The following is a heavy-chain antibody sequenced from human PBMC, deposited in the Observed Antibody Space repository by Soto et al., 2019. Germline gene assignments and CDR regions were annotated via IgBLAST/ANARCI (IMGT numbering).Heavy chain of an antibody. V-gene: IGHV4-30-4*01. CDR2: ISYSGTT. J-gene: IGHJ5*02. CDR3: ARYSGSYFDWFDP. Sequence: PSETLSLTCTVSGDSISSNNNYWSWFRQPPGEGLEWIGFISYSGTTSYSPSLKSRVAISLDTSKNQFSLSLSSVTAADTAVYYCARYSGSYFDWFDPWGQGTLVT. D-gene: IGHD1-26*01. CDR1: GDSISSNNNY.